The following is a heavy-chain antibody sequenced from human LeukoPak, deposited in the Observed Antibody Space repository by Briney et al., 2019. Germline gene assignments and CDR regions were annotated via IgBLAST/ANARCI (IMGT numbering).Heavy chain of an antibody. J-gene: IGHJ4*02. D-gene: IGHD1-26*01. CDR3: AKSHANSGTYHSFFDY. CDR1: GFTFNNYG. Sequence: GGSLRLSCAASGFTFNNYGMHWVRQAPGKGLEWVALISYDGSDAYYADSVKGRFTISRDNSKNTLFLQMISLRPDDTAVYYCAKSHANSGTYHSFFDYWGQGTLVTVSS. V-gene: IGHV3-30*18. CDR2: ISYDGSDA.